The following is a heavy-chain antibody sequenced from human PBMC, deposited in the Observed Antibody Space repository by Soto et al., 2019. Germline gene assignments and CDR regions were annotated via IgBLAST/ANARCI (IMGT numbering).Heavy chain of an antibody. V-gene: IGHV4-59*01. Sequence: SETLSLTCTVSGGSISSYYWSWIRQPPGKGLEWIGYIYYSGSTNYNPSLKSRVTISVDTSKNQFSLKLSSVTAADTAVYYCARGSGSYYYYYGMDVWGQGTTVTVS. CDR3: ARGSGSYYYYYGMDV. CDR1: GGSISSYY. D-gene: IGHD1-26*01. J-gene: IGHJ6*02. CDR2: IYYSGST.